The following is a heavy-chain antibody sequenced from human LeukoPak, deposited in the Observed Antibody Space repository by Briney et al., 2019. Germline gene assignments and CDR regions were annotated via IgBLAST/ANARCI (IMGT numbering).Heavy chain of an antibody. CDR3: ARVLSRDYGSGSYSYYDSSGYYSN. V-gene: IGHV3-21*01. D-gene: IGHD3-22*01. CDR1: GFTFSSYS. CDR2: ISSSSSYI. Sequence: GGSLRLSCAASGFTFSSYSMNWVRQAPGKGLEWVSSISSSSSYIYYADSVKGRFTISRDNAKNSLYLQMNSLRAEDTAVYYCARVLSRDYGSGSYSYYDSSGYYSNWGQGTLVTVSS. J-gene: IGHJ4*02.